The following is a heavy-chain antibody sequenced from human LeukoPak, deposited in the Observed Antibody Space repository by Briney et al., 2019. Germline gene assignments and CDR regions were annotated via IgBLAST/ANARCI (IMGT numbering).Heavy chain of an antibody. V-gene: IGHV4-59*08. CDR1: GGSISSYY. CDR2: IYYSGST. CDR3: ARHGRDGGYFDY. D-gene: IGHD4-23*01. Sequence: PSETLSLTCTVSGGSISSYYWSWIRQPPGKGLEWIGYIYYSGSTNYNPSLKSRVTISVDTSKNQFSLKLSSVTAADTAVYYCARHGRDGGYFDYWGQGTLVTVSS. J-gene: IGHJ4*02.